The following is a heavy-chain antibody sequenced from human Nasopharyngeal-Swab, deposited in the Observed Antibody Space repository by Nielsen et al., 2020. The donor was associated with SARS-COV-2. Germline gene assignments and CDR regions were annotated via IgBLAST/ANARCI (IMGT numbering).Heavy chain of an antibody. CDR1: GFAFSSYW. CDR2: IKEDGSEK. D-gene: IGHD3-16*01. J-gene: IGHJ4*02. Sequence: GGSLRLSCAASGFAFSSYWMSWVRQAPGKGLEWVAYIKEDGSEKYFVDSVKGRFTISRDNAKNSLYLQMNSLRAEDTAVYYCARDYTRFGYWGQGTLVTVSS. V-gene: IGHV3-7*05. CDR3: ARDYTRFGY.